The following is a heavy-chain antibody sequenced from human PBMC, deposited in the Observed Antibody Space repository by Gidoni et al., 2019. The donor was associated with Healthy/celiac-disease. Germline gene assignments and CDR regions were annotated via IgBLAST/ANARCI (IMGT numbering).Heavy chain of an antibody. Sequence: EVQLLESVGGLVQPGGSLRLSCAASGFTFSSYAISWVRQAPGKGLEGFSAISGSGGSTYYADSVKGRFTISRDNSKNTLYLQMNSLRAEDTAVYYCAKGHYSSSSNYWFDPWGQGTLVTVSS. V-gene: IGHV3-23*01. J-gene: IGHJ5*02. CDR3: AKGHYSSSSNYWFDP. CDR1: GFTFSSYA. D-gene: IGHD6-6*01. CDR2: ISGSGGST.